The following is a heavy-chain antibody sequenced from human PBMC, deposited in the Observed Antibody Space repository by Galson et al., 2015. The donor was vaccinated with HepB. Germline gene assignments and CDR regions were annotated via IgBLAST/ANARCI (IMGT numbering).Heavy chain of an antibody. CDR1: GYSFTSYW. CDR2: IYPSDSDT. V-gene: IGHV5-51*01. CDR3: ARGQWQPRGPFDI. D-gene: IGHD6-19*01. J-gene: IGHJ3*02. Sequence: QSGAEVKKPGESLKISCKGFGYSFTSYWIGWVRQMPGKGLEWMEIIYPSDSDTRYSPSFQGQVTISADKSISTAYLQWSSLKAPDTAMYYCARGQWQPRGPFDIWGQGTMVSVSS.